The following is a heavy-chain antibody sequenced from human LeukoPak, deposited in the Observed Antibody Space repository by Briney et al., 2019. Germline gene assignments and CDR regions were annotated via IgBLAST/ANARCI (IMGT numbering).Heavy chain of an antibody. CDR1: GGTFSSYA. V-gene: IGHV1-69*13. CDR3: AREAGYGDYVLSYFDY. CDR2: IIPIFGTA. J-gene: IGHJ4*02. Sequence: GASAKVSCKASGGTFSSYAISWVRQAPGQGLEWMGGIIPIFGTANYAQKFQGRVTITADESTSTAYMELSSLRSEDTAVYYCAREAGYGDYVLSYFDYWGQGTLVTVSS. D-gene: IGHD4-17*01.